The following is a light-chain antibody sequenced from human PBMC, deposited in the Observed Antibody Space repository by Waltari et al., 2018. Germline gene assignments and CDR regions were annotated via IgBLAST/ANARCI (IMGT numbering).Light chain of an antibody. V-gene: IGLV2-8*01. CDR3: SSYAGSNNLV. CDR1: SSDVGGYHY. J-gene: IGLJ2*01. Sequence: QSALTQPPSASGSPGQSVTISCTGTSSDVGGYHYVSGYQQHPGQAPKLMIHEVSKRPSGVPDRFSGSKSGNTASLTVSGLQAEDEADYYCSSYAGSNNLVFGGGTKLTVL. CDR2: EVS.